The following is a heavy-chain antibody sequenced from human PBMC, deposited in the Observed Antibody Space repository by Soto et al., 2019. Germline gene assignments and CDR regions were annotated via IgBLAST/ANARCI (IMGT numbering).Heavy chain of an antibody. V-gene: IGHV3-30-3*01. D-gene: IGHD2-2*01. J-gene: IGHJ6*02. CDR3: AREKVPAATFDYYYYGMDV. CDR1: GFTFSSYA. CDR2: ISYDGSNK. Sequence: PGGSLRLSCAASGFTFSSYAMHWVRQAPGKGLEWVAVISYDGSNKYYADSVKGRFTISRDNSKNTLYLQMNSLRAEDTAVYYCAREKVPAATFDYYYYGMDVWGQGTTVTVSS.